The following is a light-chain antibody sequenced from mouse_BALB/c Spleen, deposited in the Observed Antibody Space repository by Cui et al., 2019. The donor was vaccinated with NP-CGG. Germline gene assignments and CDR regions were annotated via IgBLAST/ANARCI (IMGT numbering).Light chain of an antibody. CDR2: GTN. CDR1: TGAVTTNNY. CDR3: ALWYSNHWV. J-gene: IGLJ1*01. Sequence: AVVTQESALTPSPGETVTLTCLSSTGAVTTNNYANWVQEKPDHLFTGLIGGTNNRAPGVPARFSGSLIGDKAALTITGAQTEDEAIYFCALWYSNHWVFGGGTKLTVL. V-gene: IGLV1*01.